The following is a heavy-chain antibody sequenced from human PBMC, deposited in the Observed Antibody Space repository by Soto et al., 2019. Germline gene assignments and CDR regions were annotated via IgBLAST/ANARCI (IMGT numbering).Heavy chain of an antibody. D-gene: IGHD2-21*02. Sequence: GGSLTLSCAATGFPFSSSAMNWVRRGVGKGREWVGRIRDKANSYATAYTASVKGRFTISRDDSKNTAYLQMNSLKTEDSAVYYCTRLYCGGDCDFDSWGQGTLVTVSS. J-gene: IGHJ4*02. CDR2: IRDKANSYAT. CDR1: GFPFSSSA. CDR3: TRLYCGGDCDFDS. V-gene: IGHV3-73*01.